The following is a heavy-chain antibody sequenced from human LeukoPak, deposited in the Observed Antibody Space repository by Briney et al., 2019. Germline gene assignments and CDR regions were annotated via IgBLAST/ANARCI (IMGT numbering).Heavy chain of an antibody. Sequence: PGGSLRLSCVASGLTFSNYWLSWVRQAPGKGLEWVATISQDGREKYSVDSVKGRFTISRDNAKSSLYLQMNSLRAEDTAVYYCAREPTHEGLVYWGRGTLVTVSS. V-gene: IGHV3-7*01. CDR3: AREPTHEGLVY. CDR1: GLTFSNYW. D-gene: IGHD4-17*01. CDR2: ISQDGREK. J-gene: IGHJ4*02.